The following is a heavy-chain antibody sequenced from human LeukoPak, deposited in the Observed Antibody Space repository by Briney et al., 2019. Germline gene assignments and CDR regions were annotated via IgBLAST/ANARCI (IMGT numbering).Heavy chain of an antibody. CDR3: VRDGRFDSACFDS. CDR2: FYSSGST. Sequence: SETLSLTCAVYGGSFSGYYWSWIRQSPGKGLEWIGAFYSSGSTSSHSSLKSRVTISVDTSRTQLSLKLDSVTDTDTAVYYCVRDGRFDSACFDSWGPGILVTVSS. D-gene: IGHD6-19*01. CDR1: GGSFSGYY. V-gene: IGHV4-34*01. J-gene: IGHJ4*02.